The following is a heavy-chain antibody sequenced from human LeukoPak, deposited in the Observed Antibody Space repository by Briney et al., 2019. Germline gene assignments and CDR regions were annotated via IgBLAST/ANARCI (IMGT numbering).Heavy chain of an antibody. Sequence: YPSETLSLTCTVSGGSISSSSYYWGWIRQPPGKGLEWIGSIYYSGSTYYSPSLNGRVTISVDTPKNQFSLKLTSVTAADTAVYYCARDRGSGSFSYYYYYGMDVWGQGTTVTVSS. CDR1: GGSISSSSYY. D-gene: IGHD3-10*01. CDR3: ARDRGSGSFSYYYYYGMDV. CDR2: IYYSGST. J-gene: IGHJ6*02. V-gene: IGHV4-39*02.